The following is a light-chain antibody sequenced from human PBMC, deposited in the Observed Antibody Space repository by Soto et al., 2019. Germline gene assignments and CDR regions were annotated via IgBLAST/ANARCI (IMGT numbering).Light chain of an antibody. CDR2: GAS. CDR1: QSVRSSY. CDR3: QQYGSSPS. V-gene: IGKV3-20*01. Sequence: EIVLTQSPGTLSLSPGERVTLSCRASQSVRSSYLAWYQQKPGQAPSLLIYGASNRATGIADRFSGSGSGTDFTLTISRLEPEDFAVYYCQQYGSSPSFGGGTKV. J-gene: IGKJ4*01.